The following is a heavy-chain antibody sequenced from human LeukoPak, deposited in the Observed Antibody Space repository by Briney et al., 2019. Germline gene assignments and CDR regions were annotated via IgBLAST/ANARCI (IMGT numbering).Heavy chain of an antibody. CDR3: ARPQNAGYWKPFDI. Sequence: SETLSLTCTVSGGSISSYYWSWIRQPPGKGLEWIGYIYYSGSTNYNPSLKSRVTISVDTSKNQFSLKLSSVTAADTAVYHCARPQNAGYWKPFDIWGQGTMVTVSS. CDR1: GGSISSYY. D-gene: IGHD1-1*01. CDR2: IYYSGST. J-gene: IGHJ3*02. V-gene: IGHV4-59*01.